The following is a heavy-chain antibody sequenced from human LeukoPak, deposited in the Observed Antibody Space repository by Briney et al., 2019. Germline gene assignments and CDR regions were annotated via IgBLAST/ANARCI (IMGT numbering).Heavy chain of an antibody. Sequence: SETLSLTCAVYGGSFSGYYWSWIRQPPGKGLEWIGEINHSGSTNYNPSLKSRVTISVDTSKNQLSLKLSSVTAADTAVYYCARGYDILTGDPFDYWGQGTLVTVSS. CDR2: INHSGST. CDR1: GGSFSGYY. D-gene: IGHD3-9*01. CDR3: ARGYDILTGDPFDY. J-gene: IGHJ4*02. V-gene: IGHV4-34*01.